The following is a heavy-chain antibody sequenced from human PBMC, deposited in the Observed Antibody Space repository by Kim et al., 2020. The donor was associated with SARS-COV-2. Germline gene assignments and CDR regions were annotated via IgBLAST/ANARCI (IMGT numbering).Heavy chain of an antibody. J-gene: IGHJ6*01. D-gene: IGHD2-2*02. CDR2: ISSSSSYI. Sequence: GGSLRLSCAASGFTFSSYSMNWVRQAPGKGLEWVSSISSSSSYIYYADSVKGRFTISRDNAKNSLYLQMNSLRAEDTAVYYCARSGIVVVPAAISPAYYYYGMGVWGPGATGTVSS. CDR3: ARSGIVVVPAAISPAYYYYGMGV. CDR1: GFTFSSYS. V-gene: IGHV3-21*01.